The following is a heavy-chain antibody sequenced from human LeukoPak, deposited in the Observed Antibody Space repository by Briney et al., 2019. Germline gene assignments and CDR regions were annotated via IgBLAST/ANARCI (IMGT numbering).Heavy chain of an antibody. CDR3: AREDVWSSWYYFSYYMDV. CDR1: GLTVNSKY. D-gene: IGHD6-13*01. CDR2: LYSAGRT. Sequence: GGSLRLSSAASGLTVNSKYMSWVRQAPGKGLEWVSILYSAGRTYYADCVKGRFTISRDNSKNTLYLQMNSMRAEDTPISYCAREDVWSSWYYFSYYMDVWGKGTTVTVSS. J-gene: IGHJ6*03. V-gene: IGHV3-66*02.